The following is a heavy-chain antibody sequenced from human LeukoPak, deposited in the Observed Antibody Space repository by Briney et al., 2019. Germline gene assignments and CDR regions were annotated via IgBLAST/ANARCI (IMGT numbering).Heavy chain of an antibody. D-gene: IGHD4-11*01. J-gene: IGHJ6*03. CDR2: IIPIFGTA. Sequence: ASVTVSCTASGGTFSSYAISWVRQAPGQGLEWMGGIIPIFGTANYAQKFQGRVTITTDESTSTAYIELSSLRSEDTAVYYCASGTNTVTSPDPNYYYYMDVWGKGTTVTVSS. CDR3: ASGTNTVTSPDPNYYYYMDV. CDR1: GGTFSSYA. V-gene: IGHV1-69*05.